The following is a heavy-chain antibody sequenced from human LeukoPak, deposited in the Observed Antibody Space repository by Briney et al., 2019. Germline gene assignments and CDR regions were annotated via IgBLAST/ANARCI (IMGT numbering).Heavy chain of an antibody. J-gene: IGHJ5*02. V-gene: IGHV4-4*02. CDR3: VRDRGLGRGFDP. Sequence: SGTLSLTCAVSGGSISSSNWWSWIRQPPGKGLEWIGEIYHSGSTNYSPSLKSRVIMSFDPSKNQFSLKLNSVTAADTAFYYCVRDRGLGRGFDPWGQGTMVTVSS. D-gene: IGHD3-16*01. CDR1: GGSISSSNW. CDR2: IYHSGST.